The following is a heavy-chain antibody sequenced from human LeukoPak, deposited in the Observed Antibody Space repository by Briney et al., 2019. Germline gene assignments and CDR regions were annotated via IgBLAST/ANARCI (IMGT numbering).Heavy chain of an antibody. CDR1: GYTFTSYG. J-gene: IGHJ5*02. Sequence: ASVKVSCKASGYTFTSYGISWVRQALGQGLEWMGWISAYNGNTNYAQKLQGRVTMTTDTSTSTAYMELRSLRSDDTAVYYCARDLIVVVPAAIGGNWFDPWGQGTLVTVSS. D-gene: IGHD2-2*02. CDR2: ISAYNGNT. CDR3: ARDLIVVVPAAIGGNWFDP. V-gene: IGHV1-18*01.